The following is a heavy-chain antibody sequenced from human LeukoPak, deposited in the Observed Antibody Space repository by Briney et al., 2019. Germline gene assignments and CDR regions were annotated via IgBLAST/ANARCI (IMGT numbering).Heavy chain of an antibody. D-gene: IGHD1-26*01. CDR2: IKQDGSEK. CDR1: GFTFSSYW. CDR3: ARAMVGATWYYFDY. Sequence: GGSLRLSCAASGFTFSSYWMSWVRQAPGKGREWVANIKQDGSEKYYVDSVKGRFTISRDNAKNSLYLQMNSLRAEDTAVYYCARAMVGATWYYFDYWGQGTLVTVSS. J-gene: IGHJ4*02. V-gene: IGHV3-7*03.